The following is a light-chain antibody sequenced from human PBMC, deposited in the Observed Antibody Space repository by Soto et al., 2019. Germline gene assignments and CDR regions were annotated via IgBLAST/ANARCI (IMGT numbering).Light chain of an antibody. Sequence: DIPMTQSPSTLSASVGDRVTITCRASDNISKWLAWYQQKPGKAPKLLIEMASISQSGVPARFSGSGSGTDSTLNISSLPPDDFATYYCQQYNTYPYTFGQGTKLEI. CDR2: MAS. CDR3: QQYNTYPYT. J-gene: IGKJ2*01. CDR1: DNISKW. V-gene: IGKV1-5*03.